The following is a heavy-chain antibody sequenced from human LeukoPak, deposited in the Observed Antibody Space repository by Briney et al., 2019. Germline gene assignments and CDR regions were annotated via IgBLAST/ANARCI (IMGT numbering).Heavy chain of an antibody. Sequence: GGSLRLSCAASGFTFSSYWMSWVRQAPGKGLEWVSYLSSSSSVIYHADSVKGRFTISRDNAKNSLYLQMNSLRTEDTAVYYCVRDGSSWGNFDYWGQGTLVSVSS. J-gene: IGHJ4*02. V-gene: IGHV3-48*01. CDR2: LSSSSSVI. CDR3: VRDGSSWGNFDY. D-gene: IGHD7-27*01. CDR1: GFTFSSYW.